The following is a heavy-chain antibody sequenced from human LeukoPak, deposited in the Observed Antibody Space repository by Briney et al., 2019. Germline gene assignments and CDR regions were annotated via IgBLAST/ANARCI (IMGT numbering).Heavy chain of an antibody. CDR2: INHSGST. CDR1: GGSFSGYY. V-gene: IGHV4-34*01. D-gene: IGHD6-13*01. J-gene: IGHJ4*02. CDR3: ASRKYSSSWHDY. Sequence: ASETLSLTCAVYGGSFSGYYWSWIRQPPGKGLEWIGEINHSGSTNYNPSLKSRVTISVDTSKNQFSLKLSSVTAADTAVYYCASRKYSSSWHDYWGQGTLVTVSS.